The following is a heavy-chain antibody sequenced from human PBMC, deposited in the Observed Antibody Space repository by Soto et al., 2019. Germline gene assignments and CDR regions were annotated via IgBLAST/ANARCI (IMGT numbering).Heavy chain of an antibody. CDR1: GFTFSSYG. Sequence: GGSLRLSCAASGFTFSSYGMHWVRQAPGKGLEWVAVISYDGSNKYYADSVKGRFTISRDNSKNTLYLQMNSLRAEDTAVYYCATQAYSYGNEGAFDIWGQGTMVTVS. J-gene: IGHJ3*02. CDR3: ATQAYSYGNEGAFDI. D-gene: IGHD5-18*01. V-gene: IGHV3-30*03. CDR2: ISYDGSNK.